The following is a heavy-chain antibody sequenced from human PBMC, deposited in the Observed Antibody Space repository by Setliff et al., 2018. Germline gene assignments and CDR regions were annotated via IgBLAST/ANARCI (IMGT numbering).Heavy chain of an antibody. CDR3: ARASWFGTIKYRGDYYMDV. J-gene: IGHJ6*03. CDR1: GYTFTTYA. Sequence: GASVKVSCKASGYTFTTYAISWMRQAPGQGLEWMGWINTNTGNPSYAQGFTGRFVFSLDTSVSTAYLQISSLKAEDTALYYCARASWFGTIKYRGDYYMDVWGKGTTVTVSS. V-gene: IGHV7-4-1*02. CDR2: INTNTGNP. D-gene: IGHD3-10*01.